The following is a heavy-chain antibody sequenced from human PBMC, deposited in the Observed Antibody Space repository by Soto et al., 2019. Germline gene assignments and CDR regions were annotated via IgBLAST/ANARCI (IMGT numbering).Heavy chain of an antibody. CDR2: TSYRSKWYN. Sequence: SQTLSLTCAISGDSVSSNSAAWNWISQSPSRGLEWLGRTSYRSKWYNDYAVFGKSRITINPDTSKNQFSLQRNSVTPEDTPVYSCVTSGIAAAPFGDLRCDPCGQGTLVTVAS. V-gene: IGHV6-1*01. CDR1: GDSVSSNSAA. CDR3: VTSGIAAAPFGDLRCDP. J-gene: IGHJ5*02. D-gene: IGHD6-13*01.